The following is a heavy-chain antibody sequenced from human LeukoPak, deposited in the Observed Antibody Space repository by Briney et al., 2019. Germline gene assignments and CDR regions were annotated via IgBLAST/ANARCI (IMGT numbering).Heavy chain of an antibody. V-gene: IGHV1-8*01. J-gene: IGHJ4*02. D-gene: IGHD1-14*01. CDR3: AGAERIVKARNDY. Sequence: ASVKVSCKASGYTFTSYDINWVRQATGQGLEWMGWMNPNSGNTGYAQKFQGRVTMTRNTSISTAYMELSSLRSEDTAVYYCAGAERIVKARNDYWGQGTLVTVSS. CDR1: GYTFTSYD. CDR2: MNPNSGNT.